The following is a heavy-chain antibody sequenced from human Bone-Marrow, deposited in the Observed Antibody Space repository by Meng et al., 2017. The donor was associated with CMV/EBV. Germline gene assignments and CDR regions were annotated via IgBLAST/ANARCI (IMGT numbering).Heavy chain of an antibody. J-gene: IGHJ4*02. V-gene: IGHV4-34*01. CDR3: ARGRARMAY. Sequence: SQTLSLTCAVYGGSFSGYYWSWIRQPPGKGLEWIGEINHSGSTNYNPSLKSRVTISVDTSKNQFSLKLSSVTAADTAVYYCARGRARMAYWGQGTLVPVSS. CDR2: INHSGST. CDR1: GGSFSGYY. D-gene: IGHD2-8*01.